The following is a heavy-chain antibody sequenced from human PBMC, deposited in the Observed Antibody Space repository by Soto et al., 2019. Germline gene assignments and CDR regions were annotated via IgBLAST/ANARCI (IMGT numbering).Heavy chain of an antibody. CDR3: ERASQHLAPACDI. J-gene: IGHJ3*02. CDR2: IIPIFGTA. D-gene: IGHD2-2*01. CDR1: GDAFSSYA. V-gene: IGHV1-69*01. Sequence: SVKRSCKTAGDAFSSYAIGWGRQTPGKGLEWMGGIIPIFGTANYAQKFQGRGTITADESTSTAYMELSSLRSEDTAVYYCERASQHLAPACDIWCQGTMVTV.